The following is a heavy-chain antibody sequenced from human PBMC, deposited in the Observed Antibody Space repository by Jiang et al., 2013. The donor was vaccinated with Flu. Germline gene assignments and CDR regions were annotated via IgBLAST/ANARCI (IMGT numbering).Heavy chain of an antibody. Sequence: LKPSETLSLTCAVYGGSFSGYYWSWIRQPPGKGLEWIGEINHSGSTNYNPSLKSRVTISVDTSKNQFSLKLSSVTAADTAVYYCAREAVDTAMAEAFDIWGQGTMVTVSS. CDR1: GGSFSGYY. CDR3: AREAVDTAMAEAFDI. CDR2: INHSGST. J-gene: IGHJ3*02. V-gene: IGHV4-34*01. D-gene: IGHD5-18*01.